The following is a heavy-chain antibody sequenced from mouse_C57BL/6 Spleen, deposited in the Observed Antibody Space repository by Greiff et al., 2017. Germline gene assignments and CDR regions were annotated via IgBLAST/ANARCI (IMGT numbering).Heavy chain of an antibody. D-gene: IGHD3-2*02. CDR1: GYSFTGYY. V-gene: IGHV1-42*01. Sequence: EVQVVESGPELVKPGASVKISCKASGYSFTGYYMNWVKQSPEKSLEWIGEINPSTGGTTYNQKFKAKATLTVDKSSSTAYMQLKSLTSEDSAVYYCAETAQATYWFAYWGQGTLVTVSA. CDR2: INPSTGGT. CDR3: AETAQATYWFAY. J-gene: IGHJ3*01.